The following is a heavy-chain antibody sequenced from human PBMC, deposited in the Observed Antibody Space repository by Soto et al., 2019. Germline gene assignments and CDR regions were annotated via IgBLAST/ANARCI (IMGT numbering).Heavy chain of an antibody. CDR2: IYYSGTT. CDR1: GGSINSGGYY. CDR3: ARAFSERQLIDY. Sequence: SETLSLTCTVSGGSINSGGYYWTWIRQHPGKGLEWIASIYYSGTTYYNPSLKSRVNIAIDTSKNQFSLKVSSVTAADTAVFYCARAFSERQLIDYWGPGTLVTVST. D-gene: IGHD1-1*01. V-gene: IGHV4-31*03. J-gene: IGHJ4*02.